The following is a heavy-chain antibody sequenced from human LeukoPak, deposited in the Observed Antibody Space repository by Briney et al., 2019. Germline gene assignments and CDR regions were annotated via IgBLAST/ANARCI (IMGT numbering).Heavy chain of an antibody. J-gene: IGHJ5*02. CDR2: ISAYNGNT. CDR1: GYTFTSYG. CDR3: ARGYCSSTNCYTATAWFDP. Sequence: GASVKVSCKASGYTFTSYGINWVQQAPGQGLEWMGWISAYNGNTNYAQKFQGRVTMTTDASTSTAYMELRSLRSDDTAGYYCARGYCSSTNCYTATAWFDPWGQGTLVTVSS. D-gene: IGHD2-2*02. V-gene: IGHV1-18*01.